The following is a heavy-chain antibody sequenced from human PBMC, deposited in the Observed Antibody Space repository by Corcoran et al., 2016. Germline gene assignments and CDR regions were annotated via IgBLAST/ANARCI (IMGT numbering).Heavy chain of an antibody. J-gene: IGHJ3*01. D-gene: IGHD3-22*01. CDR3: ARGPYYYDSSGYFFV. Sequence: EVQLVESGGGLVQPGGSLRLSCVASGFTFNRHWMHWVRQAPGKGLVWVSRISHDGSDTNYADSVKGRFTISRDNAKNTLWLQMNSLGAEETAVYYCARGPYYYDSSGYFFVWGQGTMVTVSS. CDR1: GFTFNRHW. CDR2: ISHDGSDT. V-gene: IGHV3-74*01.